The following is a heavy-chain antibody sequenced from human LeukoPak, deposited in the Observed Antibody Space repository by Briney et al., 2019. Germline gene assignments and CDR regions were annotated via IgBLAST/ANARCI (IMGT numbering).Heavy chain of an antibody. CDR1: GFTFSSYA. CDR2: ISSSSSYR. Sequence: GGSLRLSCAASGFTFSSYAMSWVRQAPGKGLEWVSSISSSSSYRYYADSVKGRFTISRDNAKNSLYLQMNSLRAEDTAVYYCAREALEWSPPDIWGQGTTVTVSS. V-gene: IGHV3-21*01. J-gene: IGHJ3*02. D-gene: IGHD3-3*01. CDR3: AREALEWSPPDI.